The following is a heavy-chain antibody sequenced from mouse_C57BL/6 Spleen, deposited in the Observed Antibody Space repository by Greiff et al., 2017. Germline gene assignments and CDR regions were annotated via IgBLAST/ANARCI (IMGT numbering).Heavy chain of an antibody. D-gene: IGHD4-1*01. CDR3: ARGGELGRVYFDY. CDR1: GYTFTSYW. CDR2: IHPNSGST. Sequence: QVHVKQPGAELVKPGASVKLSCKASGYTFTSYWMHWVKQRPGQGLEWIGMIHPNSGSTNYNEKFKSKATLTVDKSSSTAYMQLSSLTSEDSAVYYGARGGELGRVYFDYWGQGTTLTVSS. J-gene: IGHJ2*01. V-gene: IGHV1-64*01.